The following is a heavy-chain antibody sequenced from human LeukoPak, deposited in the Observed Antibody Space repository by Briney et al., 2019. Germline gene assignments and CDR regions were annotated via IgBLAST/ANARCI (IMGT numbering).Heavy chain of an antibody. Sequence: QSGGSLRLSCAASGFTFDDYAMHWVRQAPGKGLEWVSGISWNSGSIGYADSVKGRFTISRDNAKNSLYLQMNSLRAEDTAVYYCARGEWELSTYYYYYMDVWGKGTTVTVSS. D-gene: IGHD1-26*01. CDR1: GFTFDDYA. V-gene: IGHV3-9*01. J-gene: IGHJ6*03. CDR2: ISWNSGSI. CDR3: ARGEWELSTYYYYYMDV.